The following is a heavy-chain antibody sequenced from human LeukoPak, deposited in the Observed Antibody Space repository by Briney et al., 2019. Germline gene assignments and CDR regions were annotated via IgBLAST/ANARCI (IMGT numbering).Heavy chain of an antibody. CDR3: ARARMGDGYNS. V-gene: IGHV1-46*01. Sequence: IVIITPIPPSTTYPHTFPGRVTITRYTSTITLYIELSSLRSDDTAVYYCARARMGDGYNSWGQGTLVTVSS. J-gene: IGHJ5*02. CDR2: ITPIPPST. D-gene: IGHD5-24*01.